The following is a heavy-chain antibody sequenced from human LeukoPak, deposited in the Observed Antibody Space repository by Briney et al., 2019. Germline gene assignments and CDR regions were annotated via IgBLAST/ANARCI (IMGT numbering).Heavy chain of an antibody. CDR2: INPDSGGT. V-gene: IGHV1-2*06. Sequence: GASVKVSCKASGYTFTDCYIHWVRQTPGQGLEWMGRINPDSGGTDYAQTFQGRVTMTRDTSITTAYMELSRLRSDDTAVYYCAREEMITFGGVIVSPDYWGQGTLVTVSS. J-gene: IGHJ4*02. CDR3: AREEMITFGGVIVSPDY. D-gene: IGHD3-16*02. CDR1: GYTFTDCY.